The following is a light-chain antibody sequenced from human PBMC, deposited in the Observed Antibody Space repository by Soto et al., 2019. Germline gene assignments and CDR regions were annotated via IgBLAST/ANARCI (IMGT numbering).Light chain of an antibody. J-gene: IGKJ2*01. V-gene: IGKV3-15*01. CDR2: GAS. CDR1: QSVSSN. CDR3: QQYNNWPPDN. Sequence: EIVMTQSPATLSVSPGERATLSCRASQSVSSNLAWYQQKPGQAPRLLINGASTRATGIPARFSGSGSGTEFTLTISSLQSEDFAVYYCQQYNNWPPDNFGQGTKLEIK.